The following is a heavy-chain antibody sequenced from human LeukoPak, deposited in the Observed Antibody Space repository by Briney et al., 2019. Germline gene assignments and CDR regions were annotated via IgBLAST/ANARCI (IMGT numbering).Heavy chain of an antibody. V-gene: IGHV1-69*04. Sequence: SVKVSCKASGGTFSSYTISWVRQAPGQGLEWMGRIIPILGIANYAQKFQGRVTITADKSTSTAYMELNSLRAEDAAVYYCARENSGYQLLIAGEGYLYYYYMDVWGKGTTVTVSS. CDR2: IIPILGIA. CDR3: ARENSGYQLLIAGEGYLYYYYMDV. CDR1: GGTFSSYT. D-gene: IGHD2-2*01. J-gene: IGHJ6*03.